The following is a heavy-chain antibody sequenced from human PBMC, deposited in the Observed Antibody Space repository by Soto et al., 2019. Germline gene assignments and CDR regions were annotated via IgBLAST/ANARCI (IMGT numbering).Heavy chain of an antibody. V-gene: IGHV4-31*03. CDR1: GGSISSGCYY. CDR2: IYYSGST. CDR3: ARFSLAYYYYMDV. J-gene: IGHJ6*03. Sequence: SETLSLTCTVSGGSISSGCYYWSWIRQHPGKGLEWIGYIYYSGSTYYNPSLKSRVTISVDTSKNQFSLKLSSVTAADTAVYYCARFSLAYYYYMDVWGKGTTVTVSS. D-gene: IGHD3-16*01.